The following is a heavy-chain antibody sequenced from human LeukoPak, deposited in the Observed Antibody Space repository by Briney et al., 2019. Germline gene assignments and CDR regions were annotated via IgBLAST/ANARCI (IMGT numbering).Heavy chain of an antibody. CDR1: GFTFSDYG. Sequence: GGSLRLSCAASGFTFSDYGMHWVRQAPGKGLEWVAVIWYDGSNKYYADSVEGRFTVSRGNSKYTLNLQMNSLRAEDTAVYYCARDLGITADGNYFDYWGQGTLVTVSS. D-gene: IGHD6-13*01. CDR3: ARDLGITADGNYFDY. V-gene: IGHV3-33*01. CDR2: IWYDGSNK. J-gene: IGHJ4*02.